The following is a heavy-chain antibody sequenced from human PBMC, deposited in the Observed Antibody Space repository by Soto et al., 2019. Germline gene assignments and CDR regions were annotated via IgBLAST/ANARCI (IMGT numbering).Heavy chain of an antibody. CDR3: ARFKYCGGDCYPKGAFDI. V-gene: IGHV5-51*01. CDR1: GYSFTSYW. CDR2: IYPGDSDT. D-gene: IGHD2-21*02. Sequence: PGESLKISCTGSGYSFTSYWIGWVRQMPGKGLEWMGIIYPGDSDTRYSPSFQGQVTISADKSISTAYLQWSSLKASDTAMYYCARFKYCGGDCYPKGAFDIGGQGTMVTVSS. J-gene: IGHJ3*02.